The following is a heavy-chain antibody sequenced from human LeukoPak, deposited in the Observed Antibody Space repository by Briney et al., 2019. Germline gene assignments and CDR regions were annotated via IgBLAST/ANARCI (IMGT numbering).Heavy chain of an antibody. D-gene: IGHD2-15*01. J-gene: IGHJ4*02. CDR1: GYTFTSYY. CDR3: ASEAYCNGNRCSLQRVAY. Sequence: ASVTVSCTASGYTFTSYYMHWVRQAPGQGLEWMGWIHTSNGATNYALKFQGRVTITRDTSIATAYMELTHLISDDTAIYYCASEAYCNGNRCSLQRVAYWGQGTLVTVSS. V-gene: IGHV1-2*02. CDR2: IHTSNGAT.